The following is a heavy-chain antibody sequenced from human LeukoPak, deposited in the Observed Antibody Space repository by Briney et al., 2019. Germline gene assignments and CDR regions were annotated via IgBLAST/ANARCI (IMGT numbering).Heavy chain of an antibody. Sequence: SETPSLTCTVSGGSISSSYWSWIRQPPGKGLEWIGYIYYSGITNYNPSLKTRVTISVDTSKNQFSLRLSSVTAADTAVYYCARLPTSWFDPWGQGTLVTVSS. J-gene: IGHJ5*02. CDR2: IYYSGIT. CDR1: GGSISSSY. V-gene: IGHV4-59*08. CDR3: ARLPTSWFDP.